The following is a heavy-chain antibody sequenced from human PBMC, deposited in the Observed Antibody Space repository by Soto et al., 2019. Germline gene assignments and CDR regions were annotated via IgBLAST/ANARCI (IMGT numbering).Heavy chain of an antibody. Sequence: QVQLVQSGAEVKKPGASVKVSCKASGYTFTSYDINWVRQATGQGLEWMGWMNPNSGNTGYAQKFQGRVTMTRNTSISTAYMGLSSLRSEDTAVYYCARFLTGYYSNGMDVWGQGTTVTVSS. CDR3: ARFLTGYYSNGMDV. D-gene: IGHD3-9*01. V-gene: IGHV1-8*01. CDR1: GYTFTSYD. J-gene: IGHJ6*02. CDR2: MNPNSGNT.